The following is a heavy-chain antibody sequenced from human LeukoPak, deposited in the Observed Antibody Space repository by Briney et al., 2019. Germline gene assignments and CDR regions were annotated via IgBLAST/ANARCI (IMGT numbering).Heavy chain of an antibody. D-gene: IGHD3-3*01. CDR2: INPSGGST. CDR3: ARGPFFRDVLLYYYYYMDV. J-gene: IGHJ6*03. CDR1: GYTFTSYY. Sequence: ASVKVSCKASGYTFTSYYMHWVRQAPGQGLEWMGIINPSGGSTSYAQKFQGRVTMTRDTSTSTVYMELSSLRSEDTAVYYCARGPFFRDVLLYYYYYMDVWGKGTTVTVSS. V-gene: IGHV1-46*01.